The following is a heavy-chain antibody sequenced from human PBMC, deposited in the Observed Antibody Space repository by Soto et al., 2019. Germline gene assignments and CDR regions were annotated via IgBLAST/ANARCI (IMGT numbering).Heavy chain of an antibody. V-gene: IGHV1-24*01. J-gene: IGHJ5*02. CDR1: GYTLTELS. CDR3: ATAQAYYYDSSGPRFDP. CDR2: FDPEDGET. Sequence: ASVKVSCKVSGYTLTELSMHWVRQAPGKGLEWMGGFDPEDGETIYAQKFQGRVTMTEDTSTDTAYMELSSLRSEDTAVYYCATAQAYYYDSSGPRFDPWGQGXLVTVYS. D-gene: IGHD3-22*01.